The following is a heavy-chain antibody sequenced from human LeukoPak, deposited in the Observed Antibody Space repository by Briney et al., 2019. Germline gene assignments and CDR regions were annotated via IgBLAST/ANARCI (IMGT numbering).Heavy chain of an antibody. D-gene: IGHD3-22*01. CDR1: GGSITNYY. CDR3: ASYYHDSSGYSTYAFDI. Sequence: SETLSLTCTVSGGSITNYYWSWIRQPPGEGLEWIGYVFYTGSASYNPSLKSRVTISVDTSKNQFSLKLSSVTAADTAVYYCASYYHDSSGYSTYAFDIWGQGTMVTVSS. V-gene: IGHV4-59*08. CDR2: VFYTGSA. J-gene: IGHJ3*02.